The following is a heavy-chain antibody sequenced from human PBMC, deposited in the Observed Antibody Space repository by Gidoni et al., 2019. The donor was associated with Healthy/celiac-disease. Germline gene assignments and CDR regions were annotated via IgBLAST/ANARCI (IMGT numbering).Heavy chain of an antibody. J-gene: IGHJ2*01. CDR2: LYYSGST. D-gene: IGHD6-13*01. CDR3: ARDGGAGQQLVQTFFDL. CDR1: GGSISSGGYY. V-gene: IGHV4-31*03. Sequence: QVQLQESGPGLVKPSQTLSLTCTVSGGSISSGGYYWSWIRQHPGKGLEWIGYLYYSGSTYYNPSLKSRVTISVDTSKNQFSLKLSSVPAAETAVYYCARDGGAGQQLVQTFFDLWGRGTLVTVSS.